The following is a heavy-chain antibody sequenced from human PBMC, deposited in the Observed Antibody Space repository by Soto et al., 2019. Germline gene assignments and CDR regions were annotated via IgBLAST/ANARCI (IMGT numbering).Heavy chain of an antibody. CDR3: ARDGRYRYGSYSHYGMDV. CDR1: GYTFTTYA. CDR2: INVDNGNT. D-gene: IGHD3-16*02. Sequence: QIQLVQSGADVRKPGASVKVSCTASGYTFTTYAMHWVRQAPGQRPEWMGWINVDNGNTKYSQNFQGRVNITRDTSASTAYMELSGLTYGDTGVYFCARDGRYRYGSYSHYGMDVWGQGTTVIVSS. J-gene: IGHJ6*02. V-gene: IGHV1-3*01.